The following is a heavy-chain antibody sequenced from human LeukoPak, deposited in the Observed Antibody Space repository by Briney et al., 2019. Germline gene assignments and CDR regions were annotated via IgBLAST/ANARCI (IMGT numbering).Heavy chain of an antibody. D-gene: IGHD6-19*01. CDR1: GCTFTSYY. CDR3: ARGQSGWYALDY. CDR2: ISAYNGNT. J-gene: IGHJ4*02. V-gene: IGHV1-18*04. Sequence: ASVKVSCKASGCTFTSYYMHWARQAPGQGLEWMGWISAYNGNTNYAQKLQGRVTMTTDTSTSTAYMELRSLRSDDTAVYYCARGQSGWYALDYWGQGTLVTVSS.